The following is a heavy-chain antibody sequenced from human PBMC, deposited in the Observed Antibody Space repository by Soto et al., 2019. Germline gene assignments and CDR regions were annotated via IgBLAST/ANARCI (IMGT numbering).Heavy chain of an antibody. D-gene: IGHD2-15*01. J-gene: IGHJ5*02. V-gene: IGHV1-18*01. CDR3: ARVWYCSGGSCNWFDP. CDR2: ISAYNGNT. Sequence: ASVKVSCKASGYTFTSYGISWVRQAPGQGLEWMGWISAYNGNTNYAQKLQGRVTMTTDTSTSTAYMELRSLRSDDTAVYYCARVWYCSGGSCNWFDPWGQGTLVTVSS. CDR1: GYTFTSYG.